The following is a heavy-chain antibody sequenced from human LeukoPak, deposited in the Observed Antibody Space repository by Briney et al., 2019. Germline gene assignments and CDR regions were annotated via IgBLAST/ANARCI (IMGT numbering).Heavy chain of an antibody. CDR2: ISGSGGST. J-gene: IGHJ4*02. CDR1: GFTFSSYA. Sequence: QAGGSLRLSCAASGFTFSSYAMSWVRQAPGKGLEWVSAISGSGGSTYYADSVKGRFTISRDNSKNTLYLQMNSLRAEDTAVYYCAKDWHSGNYLIFDYWGQGTLVTVSS. CDR3: AKDWHSGNYLIFDY. V-gene: IGHV3-23*01. D-gene: IGHD1-26*01.